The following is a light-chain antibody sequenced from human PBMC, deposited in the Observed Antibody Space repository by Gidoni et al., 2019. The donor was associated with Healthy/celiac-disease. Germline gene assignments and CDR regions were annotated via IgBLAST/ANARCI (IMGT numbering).Light chain of an antibody. CDR2: KDS. Sequence: SYELTQPPSVSVSPGQTARITCSGDALPKQYAYWYQQKPGQAPVLVIYKDSERLSGIPERFSGSSSGTTVTLTIRGVQAEDEADYYCQSADSSGTHRVFGGGTKLTVL. CDR1: ALPKQY. CDR3: QSADSSGTHRV. V-gene: IGLV3-25*03. J-gene: IGLJ2*01.